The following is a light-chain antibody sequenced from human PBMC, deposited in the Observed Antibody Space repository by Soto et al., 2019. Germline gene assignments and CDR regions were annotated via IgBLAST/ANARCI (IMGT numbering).Light chain of an antibody. Sequence: EIVLTQSPGTLSLSPGERATLSCRASQSVSSSYLAWYQQKPGQAPRLLIYDASYSAPGIPDRFSGSGCGTDFTLTISRLEPEDFAVYYWQQYGSSYTFGPGTKVDIK. CDR1: QSVSSSY. CDR2: DAS. V-gene: IGKV3-20*01. J-gene: IGKJ3*01. CDR3: QQYGSSYT.